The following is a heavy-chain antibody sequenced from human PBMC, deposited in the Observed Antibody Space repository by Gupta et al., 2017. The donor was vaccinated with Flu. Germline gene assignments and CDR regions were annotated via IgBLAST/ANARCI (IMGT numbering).Heavy chain of an antibody. CDR1: GFTFSSSG. Sequence: QVQVVDSGGDVVQPGRSLRLSCTASGFTFSSSGMHWVRQAPGKGLEWVALIASDGNRKNFVDSVKGRFTISRDNSKNTVYLQMDSLRDEDTAVYYCVKWSGDYPLYYLDVWGKGTTVTVSS. D-gene: IGHD3-3*01. J-gene: IGHJ6*03. CDR2: IASDGNRK. CDR3: VKWSGDYPLYYLDV. V-gene: IGHV3-30*18.